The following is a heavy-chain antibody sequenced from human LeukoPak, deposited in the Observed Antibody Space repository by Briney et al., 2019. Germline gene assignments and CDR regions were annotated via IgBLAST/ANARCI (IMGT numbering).Heavy chain of an antibody. CDR1: GFTFSSYS. CDR3: ARAIYTYGGYY. J-gene: IGHJ4*02. Sequence: PGGSLRLSCAASGFTFSSYSMNWVRQAPGKGLEWVSSISSSSYIYYADSVKGRFTISRDNAKSSLYLQMNSLRAEDTAVYYCARAIYTYGGYYWGQGTLVTVSS. V-gene: IGHV3-21*01. CDR2: ISSSSYI. D-gene: IGHD4-23*01.